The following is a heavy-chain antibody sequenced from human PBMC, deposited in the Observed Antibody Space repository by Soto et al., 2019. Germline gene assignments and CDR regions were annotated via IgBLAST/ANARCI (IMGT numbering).Heavy chain of an antibody. CDR3: ARGHFDYGDYVPLFWFDP. D-gene: IGHD4-17*01. Sequence: QVQLQESGPGLVKPSQTLSLTCTVSGGSISSGGYYWSWIRQHPGKGLEWIGYIYYSGSTYYNPYLKSRVTISVDTSKNQFSLKLSSVTAADTAVYYCARGHFDYGDYVPLFWFDPWGQGTLVTVSS. V-gene: IGHV4-31*03. CDR1: GGSISSGGYY. CDR2: IYYSGST. J-gene: IGHJ5*02.